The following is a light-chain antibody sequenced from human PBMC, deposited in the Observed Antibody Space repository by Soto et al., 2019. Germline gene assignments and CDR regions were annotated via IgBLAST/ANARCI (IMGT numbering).Light chain of an antibody. CDR1: SSDVGGYNY. CDR2: DVS. J-gene: IGLJ1*01. CDR3: SSYTSSKV. Sequence: QSTLTQPASESGSPGQSITISCNGTSSDVGGYNYVSWYQQHPGKAPKLMIYDVSNRPSGVSNRFSGSKSGNTASLTISGLQAEDEADYYCSSYTSSKVFGTGTKVTVL. V-gene: IGLV2-14*01.